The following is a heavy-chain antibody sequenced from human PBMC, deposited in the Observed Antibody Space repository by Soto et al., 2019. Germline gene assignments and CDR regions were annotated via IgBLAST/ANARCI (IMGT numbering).Heavy chain of an antibody. J-gene: IGHJ4*02. CDR3: ARIRMLGIGVWGSYGKHYFEH. Sequence: TLSVTCAVYGGSFSGYSWTWIRQPPVKGLEWIGEINHSGSTKYNPSLESRVTISLDTSKNHFSLKLSSVTAADTAVYYCARIRMLGIGVWGSYGKHYFEHWGQGTLVTVSS. D-gene: IGHD3-16*01. CDR1: GGSFSGYS. CDR2: INHSGST. V-gene: IGHV4-34*01.